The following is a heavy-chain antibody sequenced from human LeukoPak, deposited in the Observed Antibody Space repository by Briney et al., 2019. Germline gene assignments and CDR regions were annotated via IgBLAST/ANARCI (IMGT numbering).Heavy chain of an antibody. CDR2: ISAYNGNT. J-gene: IGHJ3*02. V-gene: IGHV1-18*01. CDR1: GYTFTSYG. Sequence: ASVRVSCKASGYTFTSYGISWVRQAPGQGLEWMEWISAYNGNTNYAQKFQGRVTMTRNTSISTAYMELSSLRSEDTAVYYCARGASNDAFDIWGQGTMVTVSS. CDR3: ARGASNDAFDI.